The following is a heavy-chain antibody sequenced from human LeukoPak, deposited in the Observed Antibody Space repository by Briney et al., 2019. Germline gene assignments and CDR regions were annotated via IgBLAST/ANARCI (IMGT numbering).Heavy chain of an antibody. Sequence: SETLSLTCTVSGGSISSGGYYWSWIRQHPGKGLEWIGYIYYSGSTYYNPSLKSRVTISVDTSKNQFSLKLSSVTAADTAVYYCARPIAAAGSGAFDIWGQGTMVTVSS. CDR3: ARPIAAAGSGAFDI. J-gene: IGHJ3*02. CDR2: IYYSGST. D-gene: IGHD6-13*01. V-gene: IGHV4-31*03. CDR1: GGSISSGGYY.